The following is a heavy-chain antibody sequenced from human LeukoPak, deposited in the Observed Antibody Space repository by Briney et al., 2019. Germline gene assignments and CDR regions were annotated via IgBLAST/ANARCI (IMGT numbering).Heavy chain of an antibody. Sequence: PGTSLRLSCAASGFTFSAYGMHWLRQVPGKGLEWVAVIPYDSSNKYYTDSVQGRFTISRDNSKNTLYLQMNSLRADDTAVYYCAKNRIPTSITPDSWGQGTLVTVSS. CDR2: IPYDSSNK. CDR1: GFTFSAYG. CDR3: AKNRIPTSITPDS. V-gene: IGHV3-30*18. D-gene: IGHD2-2*02. J-gene: IGHJ5*01.